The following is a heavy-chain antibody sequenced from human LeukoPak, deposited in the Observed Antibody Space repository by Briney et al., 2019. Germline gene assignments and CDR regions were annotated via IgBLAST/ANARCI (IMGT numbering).Heavy chain of an antibody. D-gene: IGHD2-2*01. CDR2: INPNSGGT. Sequence: ASVKVSCKASGYTFTGYYMHWVRQAPGQGLEWMGWINPNSGGTNYAQKFQGRVTMTRDTSISTAYMELSRLRSDDTAVYYCARGGNWIVVVPAAMVWFDPWGQGTLVTVSS. V-gene: IGHV1-2*02. CDR1: GYTFTGYY. CDR3: ARGGNWIVVVPAAMVWFDP. J-gene: IGHJ5*02.